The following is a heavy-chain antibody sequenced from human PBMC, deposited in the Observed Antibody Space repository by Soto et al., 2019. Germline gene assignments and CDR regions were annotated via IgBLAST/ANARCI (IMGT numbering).Heavy chain of an antibody. J-gene: IGHJ5*02. V-gene: IGHV4-30-4*01. CDR3: AREGDYYLNWFDP. Sequence: SETLSLTCTVSGGSISSGDYYWSWIRQPPGKGLEWIGYIYYSGSTYYNPSLKSRVTISVDTSKNQFSLKLSSVTAAGTAVYYCAREGDYYLNWFDPWGQGTLVTVSS. D-gene: IGHD3-10*01. CDR2: IYYSGST. CDR1: GGSISSGDYY.